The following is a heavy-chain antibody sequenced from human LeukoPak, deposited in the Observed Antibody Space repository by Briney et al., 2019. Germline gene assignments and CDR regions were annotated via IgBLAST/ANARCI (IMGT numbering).Heavy chain of an antibody. CDR3: AIEGAMEWLRPEYNWFDP. CDR1: GYTFPGYY. V-gene: IGHV1-2*02. Sequence: ASVKVSCKASGYTFPGYYMHWVRQAPGQGLEWMGWINPNSGGTNYAQKFQGRVTMTRDTSISTAYMELSRLRSDDTAVYYCAIEGAMEWLRPEYNWFDPWGQGTLVTVSS. D-gene: IGHD5-12*01. CDR2: INPNSGGT. J-gene: IGHJ5*02.